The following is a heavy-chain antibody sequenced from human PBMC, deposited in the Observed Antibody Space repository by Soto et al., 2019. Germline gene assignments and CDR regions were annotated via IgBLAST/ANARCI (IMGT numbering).Heavy chain of an antibody. CDR3: ARHRGYYDILTGYYTELNFDY. V-gene: IGHV4-39*01. J-gene: IGHJ4*02. CDR1: RRSISSSSYY. D-gene: IGHD3-9*01. Sequence: SETLSLTCTVSRRSISSSSYYWAWSRQPPGTGLEWIGSISYSGTTYSNPSFMSRVTISVDTSKNQFSLKLSSLTTADTAAYYCARHRGYYDILTGYYTELNFDYWGQGTLVTVSS. CDR2: ISYSGTT.